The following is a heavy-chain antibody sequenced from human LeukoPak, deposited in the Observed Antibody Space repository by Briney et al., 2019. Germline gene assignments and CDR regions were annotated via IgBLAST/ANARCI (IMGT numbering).Heavy chain of an antibody. D-gene: IGHD3-22*01. CDR1: GFTLGSYG. CDR2: ITPNADRT. Sequence: GGSLRLSCAASGFTLGSYGMSWVRQAPGKGLEWVSFITPNADRTSYADSVEGRFTISRDNPGNTLYMQMNSLRDEDTALYYCAIMHGYYDGSGYWVQWGQGTLVTVSS. J-gene: IGHJ1*01. CDR3: AIMHGYYDGSGYWVQ. V-gene: IGHV3-23*01.